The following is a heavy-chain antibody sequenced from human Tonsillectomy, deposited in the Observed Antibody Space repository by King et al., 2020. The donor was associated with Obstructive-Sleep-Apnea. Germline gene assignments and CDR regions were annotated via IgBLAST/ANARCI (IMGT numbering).Heavy chain of an antibody. Sequence: VQLVESGGDLVKPGGSLRLSCAASGFTFSDYYMSWIRQPPGKGLEWVSYISSSASTINYADSVKGRFTISRDNAKNSLFLQMNSLRAEDTAVYYCARHYYDSPLNYWGQGTLVTVSS. CDR1: GFTFSDYY. CDR2: ISSSASTI. D-gene: IGHD3-22*01. J-gene: IGHJ4*02. V-gene: IGHV3-11*01. CDR3: ARHYYDSPLNY.